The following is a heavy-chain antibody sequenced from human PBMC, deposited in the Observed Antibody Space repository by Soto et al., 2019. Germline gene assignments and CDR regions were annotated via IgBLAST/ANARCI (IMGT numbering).Heavy chain of an antibody. D-gene: IGHD1-26*01. J-gene: IGHJ6*02. CDR3: ARVNGVVGATIDYYYYYGMDV. V-gene: IGHV3-30-3*01. Sequence: HPGGSLGLCCAASGFTFSIYAMHWVCQAPGKGLEWVAVISDDGSNKYYADSVKGRFTISRDNSKNTLYLQMNSLRAEDTAVYYCARVNGVVGATIDYYYYYGMDVWGQGTTVTVS. CDR2: ISDDGSNK. CDR1: GFTFSIYA.